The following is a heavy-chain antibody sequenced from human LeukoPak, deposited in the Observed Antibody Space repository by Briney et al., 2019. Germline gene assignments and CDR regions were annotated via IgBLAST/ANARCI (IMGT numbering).Heavy chain of an antibody. CDR3: ARGGRKYYYGSGSPKNFDY. D-gene: IGHD3-10*01. Sequence: EASVKVSRKSSAGTFSSYTISWVRQAPGQGLELVGGIITLFGTANYAQKFQGRVTITADESTSTAYMELSSLRSEDTAVYYCARGGRKYYYGSGSPKNFDYWGQGTLVTVSS. CDR1: AGTFSSYT. V-gene: IGHV1-69*01. CDR2: IITLFGTA. J-gene: IGHJ4*02.